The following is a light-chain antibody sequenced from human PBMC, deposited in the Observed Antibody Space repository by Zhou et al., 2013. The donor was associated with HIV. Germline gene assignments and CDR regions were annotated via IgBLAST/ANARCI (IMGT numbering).Light chain of an antibody. Sequence: DIQMTQSPSAMSASVGDRVTITCRASQGISSYLAWYHQEPGKAPKLLIYAASTLQSGVPSRFSGSGSGTEFTLTISSLQPEDFATYYCQQLNSFPLTFGGGTKVQIK. J-gene: IGKJ4*01. V-gene: IGKV1-9*01. CDR3: QQLNSFPLT. CDR1: QGISSY. CDR2: AAS.